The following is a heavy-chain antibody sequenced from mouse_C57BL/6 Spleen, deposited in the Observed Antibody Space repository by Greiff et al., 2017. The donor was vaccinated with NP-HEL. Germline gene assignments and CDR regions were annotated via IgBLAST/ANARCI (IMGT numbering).Heavy chain of an antibody. CDR2: ISDGGSYT. D-gene: IGHD2-4*01. CDR3: ARDRGYYDYDVGYFDV. J-gene: IGHJ1*03. CDR1: GFTFSSYA. Sequence: EVKLVESGGGLVKPGGSLKLSCAASGFTFSSYAMSWVRQTPEKRLEWVATISDGGSYTYYPDNVKGRFTISRDNAKNNLYLQMSHLKSEDTAMYYCARDRGYYDYDVGYFDVWGTGTTVTVSS. V-gene: IGHV5-4*01.